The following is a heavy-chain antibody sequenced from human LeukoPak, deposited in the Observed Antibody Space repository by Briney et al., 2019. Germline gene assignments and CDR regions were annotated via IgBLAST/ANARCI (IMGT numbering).Heavy chain of an antibody. V-gene: IGHV4-39*01. Sequence: PSETLSLTCTVSGGAISSSIYYCGCIRQPPGKGLGWIGNIYYIWSTYYNPSLKSRVTISVDTSKNQFFLRLSSATDAATDVYSCARHVLAVAGTYYGMDVWGQGTTVTVSS. CDR1: GGAISSSIYY. D-gene: IGHD6-19*01. J-gene: IGHJ6*02. CDR2: IYYIWST. CDR3: ARHVLAVAGTYYGMDV.